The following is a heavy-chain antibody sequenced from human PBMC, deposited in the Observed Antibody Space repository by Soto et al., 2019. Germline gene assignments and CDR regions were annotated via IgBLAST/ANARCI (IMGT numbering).Heavy chain of an antibody. J-gene: IGHJ5*02. V-gene: IGHV4-31*03. D-gene: IGHD6-19*01. CDR1: GGSVSGSYY. Sequence: QVQLQESGLGLVKPSQTLSLTCTVSGGSVSGSYYWSWIRQHPGKGLEWIGYIYYTGTTYYNPSLKSRVTISMNMSNNQFSLKLSSVTAADTAVYYCAKEGGRSSGPHHLSTWGQGALVTVSS. CDR3: AKEGGRSSGPHHLST. CDR2: IYYTGTT.